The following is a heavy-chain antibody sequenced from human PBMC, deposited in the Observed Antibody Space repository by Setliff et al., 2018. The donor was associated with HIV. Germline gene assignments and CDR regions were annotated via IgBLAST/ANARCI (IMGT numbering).Heavy chain of an antibody. CDR2: FTGGFA. J-gene: IGHJ4*02. D-gene: IGHD6-19*01. V-gene: IGHV3-23*01. CDR1: GVTLDTSD. CDR3: AKDVSVRGSGFKGASDL. Sequence: EVSGVTLDTSDIHWVRQAPGMGFEWVSSFTGGFAYYADSVKGRFSISRDNFKNILYLQMNSLRVDDMAMYYCAKDVSVRGSGFKGASDLWGQGTLVTVSS.